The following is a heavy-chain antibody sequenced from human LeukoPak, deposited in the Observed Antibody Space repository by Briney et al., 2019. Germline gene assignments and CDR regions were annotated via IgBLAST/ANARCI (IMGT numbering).Heavy chain of an antibody. CDR3: ARDGDYYDNYYMDV. D-gene: IGHD3-22*01. CDR2: INWNGGST. CDR1: GFTFDDYG. J-gene: IGHJ6*03. V-gene: IGHV3-20*04. Sequence: GGSLRLSCAASGFTFDDYGMGWVRQAPGKGLEWVSGINWNGGSTGYADSVKGRFTISRDNAKNSLYLQMNSLRAEDTALYYCARDGDYYDNYYMDVWGKGTTVTVSS.